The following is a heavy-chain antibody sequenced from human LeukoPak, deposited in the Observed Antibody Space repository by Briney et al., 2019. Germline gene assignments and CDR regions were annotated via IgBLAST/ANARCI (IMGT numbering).Heavy chain of an antibody. J-gene: IGHJ4*02. V-gene: IGHV3-53*01. CDR2: ISSFDST. D-gene: IGHD5-18*01. Sequence: GGSLRLSCAASGFTVSSNYMSLVRQAPGKGLEWVSLISSFDSTNYADSVRGRFTISRDNFKNTLYLQMNSLTVEDTAIYYCAKVWSDSNGWFHFDCWGQGTLVTVSS. CDR1: GFTVSSNY. CDR3: AKVWSDSNGWFHFDC.